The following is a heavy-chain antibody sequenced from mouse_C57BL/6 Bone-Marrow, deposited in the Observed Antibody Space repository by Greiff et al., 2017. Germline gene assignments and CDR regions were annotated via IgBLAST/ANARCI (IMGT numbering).Heavy chain of an antibody. D-gene: IGHD1-1*01. J-gene: IGHJ2*01. Sequence: QVQLQQSGAELAKPGASVKLSCKASGYTFTSYWMHWVKQRPGQGLEWIGYINPSSGYTKYNQKFKDKATLTADKYSSTAYMQLSSLTYEDSAVYYCARSGLYYYGSTYFDYWGQGTTLTVSS. CDR1: GYTFTSYW. V-gene: IGHV1-7*01. CDR2: INPSSGYT. CDR3: ARSGLYYYGSTYFDY.